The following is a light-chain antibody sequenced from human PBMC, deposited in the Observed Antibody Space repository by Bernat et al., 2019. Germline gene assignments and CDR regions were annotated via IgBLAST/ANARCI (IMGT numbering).Light chain of an antibody. J-gene: IGLJ1*01. CDR2: DVS. V-gene: IGLV2-11*01. CDR3: CSYVGNSSV. CDR1: SSDVGDRNY. Sequence: QSALTQPRSVSGSPGQSVTISCTGTSSDVGDRNYVSWYQHHPGQAPKFIIYDVSKRPSGVPDRFSGSKSGHTASLTISGLQADDEADYYCCSYVGNSSVFGTGTKVTVL.